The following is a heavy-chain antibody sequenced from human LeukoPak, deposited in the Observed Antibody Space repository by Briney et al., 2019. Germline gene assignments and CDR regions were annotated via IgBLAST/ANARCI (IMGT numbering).Heavy chain of an antibody. CDR3: TRHSGGPGADY. CDR2: ISSSSSYI. V-gene: IGHV3-21*01. CDR1: GFTFSSYS. Sequence: GGSLRLSCAASGFTFSSYSMKWVGQARGKGVEGVSSISSSSSYIYYADSVKGRFTISRDNANNSLYLQMNSLSAEDTAVYYCTRHSGGPGADYWGQGTLVTVPS. J-gene: IGHJ4*02. D-gene: IGHD4-23*01.